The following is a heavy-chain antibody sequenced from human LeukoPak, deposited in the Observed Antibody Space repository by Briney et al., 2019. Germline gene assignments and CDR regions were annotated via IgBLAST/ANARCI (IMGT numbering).Heavy chain of an antibody. CDR2: ISYDGSNK. CDR3: ARDDRNLPVEMATTDY. CDR1: GFTFSNYT. V-gene: IGHV3-30-3*01. J-gene: IGHJ4*02. D-gene: IGHD5-24*01. Sequence: PGGSLRLSCAASGFTFSNYTMHWVRQAPGKGLEWVAVISYDGSNKYYADSVKGRFTISRDNSKNTLYLQMNSLRADDTAVYYCARDDRNLPVEMATTDYWGQGTLVTVSS.